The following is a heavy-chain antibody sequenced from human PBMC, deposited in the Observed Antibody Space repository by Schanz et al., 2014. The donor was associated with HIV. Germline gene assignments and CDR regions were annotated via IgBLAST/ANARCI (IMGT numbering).Heavy chain of an antibody. CDR2: MNPNSGNT. Sequence: QVQLVQSGAEVKKPGASVKVSCKASGYTFSNFDINWVRQATGQGLEWMGWMNPNSGNTGYAQKFRGRVTMTRNTSISTAYMELSSLRSEDTAVYYCARVPKHNFGSGSYYPFDYWGQGTLVTVSS. V-gene: IGHV1-8*01. CDR1: GYTFSNFD. D-gene: IGHD3-10*01. J-gene: IGHJ4*02. CDR3: ARVPKHNFGSGSYYPFDY.